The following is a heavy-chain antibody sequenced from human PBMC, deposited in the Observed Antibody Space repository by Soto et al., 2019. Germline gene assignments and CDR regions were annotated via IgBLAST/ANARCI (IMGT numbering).Heavy chain of an antibody. CDR1: GFTVSSNY. Sequence: EVQLVESGGGLIQPGGSLRLSCAASGFTVSSNYMSWVRQAPGKGLEWVSRINTDGSITDYVDSVKGRFTISRDNAKKMLYLQMNNLRVEDTAVYYCARDGEGFWGQGTLVTVSS. J-gene: IGHJ4*02. CDR2: INTDGSIT. CDR3: ARDGEGF. D-gene: IGHD2-21*01. V-gene: IGHV3-74*01.